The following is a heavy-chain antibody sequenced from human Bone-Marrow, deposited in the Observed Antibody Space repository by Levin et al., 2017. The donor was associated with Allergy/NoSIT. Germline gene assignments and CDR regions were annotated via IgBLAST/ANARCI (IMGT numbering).Heavy chain of an antibody. CDR2: VSGSAGST. V-gene: IGHV3-23*01. J-gene: IGHJ5*02. D-gene: IGHD1-1*01. Sequence: GGSLRLSCVGPGFTFNKHVLSWVRQAPGKGLEWVSAVSGSAGSTYYADPVKGRFTISREISNNTGFLQMDSLTVEDTAVYYCARGPSGPTEPLASWGRGTLVSVSS. CDR3: ARGPSGPTEPLAS. CDR1: GFTFNKHV.